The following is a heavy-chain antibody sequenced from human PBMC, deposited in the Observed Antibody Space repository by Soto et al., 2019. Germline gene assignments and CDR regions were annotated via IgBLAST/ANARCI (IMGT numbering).Heavy chain of an antibody. CDR1: GFTFSSYG. V-gene: IGHV3-30*18. CDR2: ISYDGSNK. J-gene: IGHJ4*02. CDR3: AKGYSLYYFDY. Sequence: GGSLRLSCAASGFTFSSYGMHWVRQAPGKGLEWVAVISYDGSNKYYADSVKGRFTISRDNSKNTLYLQMNSLRAEDTAVYYCAKGYSLYYFDYWDQGTLVTVSS. D-gene: IGHD5-18*01.